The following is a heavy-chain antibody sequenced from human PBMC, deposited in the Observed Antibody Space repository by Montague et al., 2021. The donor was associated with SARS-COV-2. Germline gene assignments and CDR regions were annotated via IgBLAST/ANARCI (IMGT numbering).Heavy chain of an antibody. CDR3: ARLHCSSTSCYYLLLAETYHFDN. J-gene: IGHJ4*02. V-gene: IGHV4-39*01. D-gene: IGHD2-2*01. Sequence: SKNNSGSTYYNPSLKSRVTISVDTSKNQFSLKLSSVTAADTAVYYCARLHCSSTSCYYLLLAETYHFDNWGQGTMVTVSS. CDR2: KNNSGST.